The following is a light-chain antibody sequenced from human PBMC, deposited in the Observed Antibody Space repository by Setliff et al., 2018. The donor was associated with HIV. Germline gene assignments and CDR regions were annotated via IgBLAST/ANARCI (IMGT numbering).Light chain of an antibody. Sequence: QSALTQPRPVSGSPGQSVTISCTGTSSDVGGYNYVSWYQQHPGKAPKLMIYDVTKRPSGVPDRFSGSKSGNTASLTISGLQAEDEADYYCCSYAGSAYVFGTGTKV. V-gene: IGLV2-11*01. CDR2: DVT. CDR3: CSYAGSAYV. J-gene: IGLJ1*01. CDR1: SSDVGGYNY.